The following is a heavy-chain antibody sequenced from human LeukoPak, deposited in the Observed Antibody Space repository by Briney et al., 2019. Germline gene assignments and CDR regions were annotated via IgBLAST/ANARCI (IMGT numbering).Heavy chain of an antibody. J-gene: IGHJ6*03. CDR1: GYTFTGYY. CDR2: INPNSGGT. Sequence: GASVKVSCKASGYTFTGYYMHWVRQAPGQGLEWMGWINPNSGGTNYAQKFQGRVTMTRDTSISTAYMELSRLRSDDTAVYYCARGPQDIVVVPAAAYYYYYYMDVWGKGTTVTVSS. CDR3: ARGPQDIVVVPAAAYYYYYYMDV. D-gene: IGHD2-2*01. V-gene: IGHV1-2*02.